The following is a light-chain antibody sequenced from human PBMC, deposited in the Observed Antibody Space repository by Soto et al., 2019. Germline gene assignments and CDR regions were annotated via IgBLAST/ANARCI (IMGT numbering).Light chain of an antibody. CDR1: SSDVGGYNY. Sequence: QSVLTQPASVSGSPGQSITISCTGTSSDVGGYNYVSWYQQHPGEAPKLMIYDVSNRPSGVSNRFSGSKSGNTASLTISGLQAEDEADYYCSSYTSSSTRVFGGWTKVTVL. V-gene: IGLV2-14*03. CDR2: DVS. CDR3: SSYTSSSTRV. J-gene: IGLJ2*01.